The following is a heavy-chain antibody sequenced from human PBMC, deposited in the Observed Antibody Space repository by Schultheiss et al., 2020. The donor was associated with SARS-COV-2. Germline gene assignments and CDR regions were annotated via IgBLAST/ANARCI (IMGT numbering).Heavy chain of an antibody. Sequence: SETLSLTCTVSGGSITTDYWSWFRQPPGKGLEWIGYIHDSGSTNHNPSLKSRVITSLDTSRNQFSLKLSSVTAADTAVYYCARRYSSSSGLGFDSWGQGTLVTVSS. V-gene: IGHV4-59*08. D-gene: IGHD6-6*01. CDR2: IHDSGST. CDR1: GGSITTDY. J-gene: IGHJ5*01. CDR3: ARRYSSSSGLGFDS.